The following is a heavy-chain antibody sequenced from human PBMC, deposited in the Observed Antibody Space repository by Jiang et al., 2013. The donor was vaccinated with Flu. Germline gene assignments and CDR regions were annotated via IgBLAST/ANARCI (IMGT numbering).Heavy chain of an antibody. V-gene: IGHV2-70*12. CDR1: GFSLSTSGMC. CDR3: AHSGVYSSSWNSYYFDY. CDR2: IDWDDDK. D-gene: IGHD6-13*01. J-gene: IGHJ4*02. Sequence: KPTQTLTLTCTFSGFSLSTSGMCVSWIRQPPGKALERLARIDWDDDKYYSTSLKTRLTITKDTSKNQVVLTMTNIDPVDTATYYCAHSGVYSSSWNSYYFDYWGQGTLVTVSS.